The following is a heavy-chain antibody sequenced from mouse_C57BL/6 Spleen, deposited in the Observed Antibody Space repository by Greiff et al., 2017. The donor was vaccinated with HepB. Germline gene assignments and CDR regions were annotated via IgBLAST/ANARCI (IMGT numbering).Heavy chain of an antibody. D-gene: IGHD4-1*01. J-gene: IGHJ2*01. CDR2: IDPSDSYT. Sequence: QVQLQQPGAELVRPGTSVKLSCKASGYTFTSYWMHWVKQRPGQGLEWIGVIDPSDSYTNYNQKFKGKATLTVDTSSSTAYMQLSSLTSEDSAVYYCARRNWVYFDYWGQGTTLTVSS. V-gene: IGHV1-59*01. CDR3: ARRNWVYFDY. CDR1: GYTFTSYW.